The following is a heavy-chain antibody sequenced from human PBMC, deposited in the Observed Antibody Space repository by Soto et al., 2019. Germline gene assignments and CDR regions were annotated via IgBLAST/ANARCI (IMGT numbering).Heavy chain of an antibody. J-gene: IGHJ4*02. CDR2: IIPIFGTA. Sequence: SVKVSCKASGGTFSSYAISWVRQAPGQGLEWMGGIIPIFGTANYAQKFQGRVTITPDESTSTAYMELSSLRSEDTAVYYCARQGRHGGNRDFDYWGQGTMVTVSS. D-gene: IGHD2-15*01. V-gene: IGHV1-69*13. CDR1: GGTFSSYA. CDR3: ARQGRHGGNRDFDY.